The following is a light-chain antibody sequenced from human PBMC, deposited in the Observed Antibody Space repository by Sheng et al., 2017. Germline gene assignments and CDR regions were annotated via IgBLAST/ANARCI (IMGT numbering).Light chain of an antibody. J-gene: IGKJ4*01. CDR2: DAS. CDR1: QGISSA. V-gene: IGKV1-13*02. Sequence: AIQLTQSPSSLSASVGDRVTITCRASQGISSALGWYQQKPGKPPKLLIYDASKLESGVPSRFSGSGSVTDFTLTISSLQPEDFAIYFCQQFSGYPLTFGGGTKVEIK. CDR3: QQFSGYPLT.